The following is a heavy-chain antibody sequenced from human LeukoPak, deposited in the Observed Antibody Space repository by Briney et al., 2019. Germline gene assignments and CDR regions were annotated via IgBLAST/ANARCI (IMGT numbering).Heavy chain of an antibody. Sequence: SETLSLTCTVSGDSISSSRFYWAWIRQPPGKGLEWIGSILYTGRTFYNPSLKSRVTISVDTSKNQFSLRLGSVTASDTAVYYCARRDVGATIDYWGQGTLVSVSS. CDR3: ARRDVGATIDY. CDR2: ILYTGRT. D-gene: IGHD1-26*01. V-gene: IGHV4-39*01. J-gene: IGHJ4*02. CDR1: GDSISSSRFY.